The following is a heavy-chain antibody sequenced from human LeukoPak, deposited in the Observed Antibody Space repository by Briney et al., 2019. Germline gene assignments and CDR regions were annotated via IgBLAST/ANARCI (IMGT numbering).Heavy chain of an antibody. CDR3: AREVAAAGRGDWLDP. D-gene: IGHD6-13*01. J-gene: IGHJ5*02. CDR2: ISYDGSNK. Sequence: GRSLRLSCAASGFTSSSYAMHWVRQAPGKGLEWVAVISYDGSNKYYADSVKGRFTISRDNSKNTLYLQMNSLRAEDTAVYYCAREVAAAGRGDWLDPWGQGTLVTVSS. CDR1: GFTSSSYA. V-gene: IGHV3-30-3*01.